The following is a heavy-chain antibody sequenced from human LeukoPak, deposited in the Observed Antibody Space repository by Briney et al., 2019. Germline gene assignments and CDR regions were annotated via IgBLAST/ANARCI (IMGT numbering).Heavy chain of an antibody. D-gene: IGHD2-2*01. J-gene: IGHJ4*02. CDR1: GFTFNSYG. V-gene: IGHV3-30*03. CDR3: ARPGCCSSTTCYESPCFDF. Sequence: GGSLRLSCAASGFTFNSYGMHWVRQAPGKGLEWVAVIVHDGNNKYYTDSVKGRFTISRDNSKNTVYLKMNSLRADDTAVYYCARPGCCSSTTCYESPCFDFWGQGTLVTVSS. CDR2: IVHDGNNK.